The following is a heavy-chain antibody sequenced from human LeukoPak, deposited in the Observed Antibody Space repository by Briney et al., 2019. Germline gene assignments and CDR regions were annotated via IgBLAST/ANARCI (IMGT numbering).Heavy chain of an antibody. Sequence: GGSLRLSCAASRFTFSSYWMSWVCQAPGKGLEWVANIKQDGSEKYYVDSVKGRFTISRDNAKNSLYLQMNSLRAEDTAVYYCAQGLEGFGGYCSGGSCYFSYWGQGTLVTVSS. CDR2: IKQDGSEK. V-gene: IGHV3-7*01. CDR3: AQGLEGFGGYCSGGSCYFSY. CDR1: RFTFSSYW. J-gene: IGHJ4*02. D-gene: IGHD2-15*01.